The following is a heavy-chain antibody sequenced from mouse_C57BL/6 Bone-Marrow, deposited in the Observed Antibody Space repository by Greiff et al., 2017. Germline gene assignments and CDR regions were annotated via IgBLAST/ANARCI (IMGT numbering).Heavy chain of an antibody. CDR3: ARTDYGNWGFAY. D-gene: IGHD2-1*01. V-gene: IGHV1-7*01. J-gene: IGHJ3*01. CDR2: INPSSGYT. CDR1: GYTFTSYW. Sequence: QVQLQQSGAELAKPGASVKLSCKASGYTFTSYWMPWVHQRPGQGLEWIGYINPSSGYTKYNQKFKDKATLTADKSSSTVYMQLRSLTYEDSAVYYCARTDYGNWGFAYWGQGTLVTVSA.